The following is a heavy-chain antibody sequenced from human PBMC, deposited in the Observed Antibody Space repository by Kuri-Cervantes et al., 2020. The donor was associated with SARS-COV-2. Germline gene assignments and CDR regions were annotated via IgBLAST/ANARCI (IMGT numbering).Heavy chain of an antibody. J-gene: IGHJ4*02. CDR3: ASIVVVPAAIAGATQGKGGY. CDR1: GFTFSSYA. Sequence: GGSLRPSCAASGFTFSSYAMHWVRQAPGKGLEWVAVISYDGSNKYYADSVKGRFTISRDNAKNSLYLQMNSLRAEDTAVYYCASIVVVPAAIAGATQGKGGYWGQGTLVTVSS. CDR2: ISYDGSNK. D-gene: IGHD2-2*01. V-gene: IGHV3-30-3*01.